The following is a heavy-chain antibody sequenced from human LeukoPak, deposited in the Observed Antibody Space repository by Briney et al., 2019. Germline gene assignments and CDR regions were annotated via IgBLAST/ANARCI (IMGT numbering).Heavy chain of an antibody. D-gene: IGHD2-21*02. Sequence: GGSLRLSCAASGFTFSSYAMSWVRQAPGKGLEWVSAISGSGGSTYYADSVKGRFTISRDNSKNTLYLQVNSLRAEDTAVYYCAKVPAAYCGGDCYYDYWGQGTLVTVSS. V-gene: IGHV3-23*01. CDR3: AKVPAAYCGGDCYYDY. CDR1: GFTFSSYA. CDR2: ISGSGGST. J-gene: IGHJ4*02.